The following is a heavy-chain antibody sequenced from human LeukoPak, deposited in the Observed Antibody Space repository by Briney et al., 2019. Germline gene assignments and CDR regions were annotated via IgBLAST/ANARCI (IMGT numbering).Heavy chain of an antibody. Sequence: SETLSLTCTVSGDSISSYYWSWIRQPPGKGLEWIGNMYYSGSTNYNPSLKSRVTISVDTSRNQFSLKLSSVTPEDTAVYFCVRLVGGDIDYWGQGTLVTVSS. D-gene: IGHD5-12*01. J-gene: IGHJ4*02. V-gene: IGHV4-59*12. CDR2: MYYSGST. CDR1: GDSISSYY. CDR3: VRLVGGDIDY.